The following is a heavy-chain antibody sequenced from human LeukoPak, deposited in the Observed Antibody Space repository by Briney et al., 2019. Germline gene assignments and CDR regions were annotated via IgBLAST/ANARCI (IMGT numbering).Heavy chain of an antibody. CDR2: ISSSSSYI. CDR1: GFTFSSYS. CDR3: ARTPAYYYDSSGYYGHYYYYYMDV. D-gene: IGHD3-22*01. Sequence: GGSLRLSCAASGFTFSSYSMNWVRQAPGKGLEWVSSISSSSSYIYYADSVKGRFTISRDNAKNSLYLQMNSLRAEDTAVYYCARTPAYYYDSSGYYGHYYYYYMDVWGKGTTVTISS. V-gene: IGHV3-21*01. J-gene: IGHJ6*03.